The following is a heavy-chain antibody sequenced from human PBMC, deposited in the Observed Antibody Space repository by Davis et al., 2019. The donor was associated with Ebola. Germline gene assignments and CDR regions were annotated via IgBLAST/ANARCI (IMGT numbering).Heavy chain of an antibody. J-gene: IGHJ4*02. D-gene: IGHD1-26*01. Sequence: GGSLTLSCAASGFTFSSYSMNWVRQAPGKGLEWVSSISSSSSYIYYADSVKGRFTISRDNAKNSLYLQMNSLRAEDTAVYYCARGGGRRVGANNFDYWGQGTLVTVSS. CDR2: ISSSSSYI. CDR1: GFTFSSYS. CDR3: ARGGGRRVGANNFDY. V-gene: IGHV3-21*04.